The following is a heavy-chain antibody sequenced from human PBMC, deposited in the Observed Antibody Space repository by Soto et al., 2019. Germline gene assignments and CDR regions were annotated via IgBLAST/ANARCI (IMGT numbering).Heavy chain of an antibody. CDR2: ISWNSGSI. D-gene: IGHD2-2*01. CDR1: GFTFDDYA. V-gene: IGHV3-9*01. J-gene: IGHJ4*02. CDR3: AKAEYCSSTSCHYYFDY. Sequence: GGSLRLSCAASGFTFDDYAMHWVRQAPGKGLEWVSGISWNSGSIGYADSVKGRFTISRDNAKNSLYLQMNSLRAEDTALYYCAKAEYCSSTSCHYYFDYWGQGTLVTVSS.